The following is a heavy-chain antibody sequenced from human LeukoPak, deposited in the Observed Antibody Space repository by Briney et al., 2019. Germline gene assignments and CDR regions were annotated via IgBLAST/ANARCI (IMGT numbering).Heavy chain of an antibody. J-gene: IGHJ4*02. CDR1: GGTFSSYA. V-gene: IGHV1-69*05. D-gene: IGHD1-26*01. Sequence: ASVKVSCKASGGTFSSYAISWVRQAPGQGLEWMGGIIPIFGTANYAQKLQGRVTMTTDTSTSTAYMELRSLRSDDTAVYYCASGSYSYFDYWGQGTLVTVSS. CDR3: ASGSYSYFDY. CDR2: IIPIFGTA.